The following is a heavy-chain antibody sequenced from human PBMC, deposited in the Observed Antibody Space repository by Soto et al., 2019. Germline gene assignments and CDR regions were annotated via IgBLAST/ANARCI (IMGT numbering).Heavy chain of an antibody. CDR3: ARGAMANFDY. J-gene: IGHJ4*02. D-gene: IGHD5-18*01. Sequence: SVKVSCKASGGTFGSQGIAWVRQAPGQGLEWMGGFIAMLGTPTYAKKVQGRATISADESLTSSYLELRSLRSEDTGVYFCARGAMANFDYWGQGTAVTVSS. CDR1: GGTFGSQG. CDR2: FIAMLGTP. V-gene: IGHV1-69*13.